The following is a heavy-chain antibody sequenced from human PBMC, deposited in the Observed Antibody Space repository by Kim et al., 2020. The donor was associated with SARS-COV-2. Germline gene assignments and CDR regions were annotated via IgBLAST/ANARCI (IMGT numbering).Heavy chain of an antibody. Sequence: GTNYAHKFQGRVTMTRDTSISTAYMELSRLRSDDTAVYYCARGYSSTWSDHWGQGTLVTVSS. V-gene: IGHV1-2*07. CDR2: GT. J-gene: IGHJ5*02. D-gene: IGHD6-13*01. CDR3: ARGYSSTWSDH.